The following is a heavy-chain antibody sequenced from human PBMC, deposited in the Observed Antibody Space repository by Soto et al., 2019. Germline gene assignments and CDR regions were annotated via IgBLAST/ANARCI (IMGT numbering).Heavy chain of an antibody. CDR3: ARPGSSSWYSLFDF. Sequence: PSETLSLTCTVSGGSISSSSYYWGWIRQPPGRGLEWIGSIYYSGSTYYKPSLKSRVTVSVDTSKNQFSLKLTSVTAADTAVYYWARPGSSSWYSLFDFGAGGTMVTVS. CDR2: IYYSGST. CDR1: GGSISSSSYY. D-gene: IGHD6-13*01. J-gene: IGHJ3*01. V-gene: IGHV4-39*01.